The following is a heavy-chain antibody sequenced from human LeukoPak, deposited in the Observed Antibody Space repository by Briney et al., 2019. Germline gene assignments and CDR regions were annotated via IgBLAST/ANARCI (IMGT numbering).Heavy chain of an antibody. CDR3: ARAPYYYDSSGYDTDY. J-gene: IGHJ4*02. CDR1: GFTFGSYA. V-gene: IGHV3-43*02. Sequence: PGGSLRLSCAASGFTFGSYAMNWVRQAPGKGLEWVSVLSGSGDTTYYADSVKGRFTISRDNSKNSLSLQMNNLKTEDTALYYCARAPYYYDSSGYDTDYWGQGTLVTVSS. CDR2: LSGSGDTT. D-gene: IGHD3-22*01.